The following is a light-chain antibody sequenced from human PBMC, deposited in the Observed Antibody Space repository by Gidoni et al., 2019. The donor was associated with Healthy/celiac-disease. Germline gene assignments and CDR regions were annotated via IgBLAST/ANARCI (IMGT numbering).Light chain of an antibody. J-gene: IGKJ4*01. CDR1: QSVSSY. CDR3: QQRSNWPPALT. CDR2: DAS. V-gene: IGKV3-11*01. Sequence: EIVLTPSPPTLSLSPGERATISCRASQSVSSYLAWYQQKPGQAPRLLIYDASNMATGIPARFSGSGSGTDFTLTISSLGPEDFAVDYCQQRSNWPPALTFGGXTKVEIK.